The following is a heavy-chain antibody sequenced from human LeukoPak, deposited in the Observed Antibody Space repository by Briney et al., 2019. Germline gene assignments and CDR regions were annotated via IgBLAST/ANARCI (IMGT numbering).Heavy chain of an antibody. V-gene: IGHV3-15*05. CDR1: GFTSSGAW. CDR3: IADVADCYTYAMDV. CDR2: IKSKADSGTT. Sequence: GRSLRPSCATSGFTSSGAWMSCVRHAPGEGLEWVGRIKSKADSGTTDYDAPVKSRVTISRDDSKNILYLQLTSLTTEDTALYYCIADVADCYTYAMDVWGQGTTVTVSS. J-gene: IGHJ6*02.